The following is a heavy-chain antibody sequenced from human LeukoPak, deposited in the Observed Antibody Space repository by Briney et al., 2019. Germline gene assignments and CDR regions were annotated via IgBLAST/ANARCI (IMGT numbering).Heavy chain of an antibody. V-gene: IGHV3-7*03. Sequence: PGGSLRLSCAASGFTFSSYWMSWVRQAPGKGLEWVANIKQDGSEKYYVGSVKGRFTISRDNAKNSLYLQMHSLRAEDTAVYYCASLRIAAPDTGVDYWGQGTLVTVSS. CDR3: ASLRIAAPDTGVDY. CDR2: IKQDGSEK. J-gene: IGHJ4*02. D-gene: IGHD6-13*01. CDR1: GFTFSSYW.